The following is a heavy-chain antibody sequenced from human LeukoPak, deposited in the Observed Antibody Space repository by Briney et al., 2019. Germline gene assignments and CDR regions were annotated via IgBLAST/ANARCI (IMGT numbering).Heavy chain of an antibody. Sequence: SETLSLTCAVYGGSFSGYYWSWIRQPPGKGLEWIGEINHSGSTNYNPSLKSRVTISVDTSKNQFSLKLSSVTAADTAVYYCARGPKEYYDSSGYRLDDAFDIWGQGTMVTVSS. V-gene: IGHV4-34*01. CDR3: ARGPKEYYDSSGYRLDDAFDI. J-gene: IGHJ3*02. CDR2: INHSGST. CDR1: GGSFSGYY. D-gene: IGHD3-22*01.